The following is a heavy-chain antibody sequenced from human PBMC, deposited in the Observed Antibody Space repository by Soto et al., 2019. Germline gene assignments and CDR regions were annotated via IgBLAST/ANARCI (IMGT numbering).Heavy chain of an antibody. CDR3: ARGIKNYYAMDV. J-gene: IGHJ6*02. D-gene: IGHD3-16*01. CDR2: LNSDGSSK. Sequence: EVQLVASGGGLVQPGGSLRLSCAASGFTFNSYWMHWVRQAPGKGLVWVSRLNSDGSSKYYGDSMKGRFTISRDNAENTVYLQMNSLRDEDTAVYFCARGIKNYYAMDVWGQGTTVTVSS. CDR1: GFTFNSYW. V-gene: IGHV3-74*01.